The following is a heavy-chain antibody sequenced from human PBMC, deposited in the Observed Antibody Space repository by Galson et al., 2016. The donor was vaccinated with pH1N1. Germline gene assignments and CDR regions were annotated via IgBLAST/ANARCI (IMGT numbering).Heavy chain of an antibody. V-gene: IGHV3-20*04. CDR2: VIWNGGSP. CDR1: GFTFNEYG. Sequence: SLRLSCAASGFTFNEYGMNWVRQAPGKGLEWVSGVIWNGGSPGYADSVKGRFTISRDNAKKSLYLQLNSLRAEDTAVYYCAKDLGRYSEIDYWGQGTLVTVSS. CDR3: AKDLGRYSEIDY. D-gene: IGHD1-26*01. J-gene: IGHJ4*02.